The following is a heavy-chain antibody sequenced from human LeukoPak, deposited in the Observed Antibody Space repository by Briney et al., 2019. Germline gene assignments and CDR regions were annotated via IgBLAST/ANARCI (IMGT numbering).Heavy chain of an antibody. CDR3: AKAGGYSSRGIDY. CDR1: GFTFSSYA. D-gene: IGHD5-12*01. Sequence: PGGSLRLSCAASGFTFSSYAMSWVRQAPGKGLEWVSGISGNGGSTYYADSAKGRFTISRDNSKNTLYLQINSLRAEDTAVYYCAKAGGYSSRGIDYWGQGTLVTVSS. V-gene: IGHV3-23*01. J-gene: IGHJ4*02. CDR2: ISGNGGST.